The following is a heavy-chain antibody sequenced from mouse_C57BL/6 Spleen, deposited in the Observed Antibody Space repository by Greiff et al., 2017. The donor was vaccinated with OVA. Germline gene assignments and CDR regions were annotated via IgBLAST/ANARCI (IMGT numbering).Heavy chain of an antibody. CDR3: TTLITTEGYFDV. Sequence: EVQLMESGAELVRPGASVKLSCTASGFNIKDDYMHWVKQRPEQGLEWIGWIDPENGDTEYASKFQGKATITADTSSNTAYLQLSSLTSEDTAVYYCTTLITTEGYFDVWGTGTTVTVSS. CDR2: IDPENGDT. V-gene: IGHV14-4*01. CDR1: GFNIKDDY. D-gene: IGHD1-1*01. J-gene: IGHJ1*03.